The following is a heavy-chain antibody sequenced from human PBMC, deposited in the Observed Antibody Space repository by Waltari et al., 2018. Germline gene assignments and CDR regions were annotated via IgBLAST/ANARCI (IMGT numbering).Heavy chain of an antibody. V-gene: IGHV3-30-3*01. CDR2: ISYEGSNK. CDR1: GFTFSSYA. CDR3: ARAQVVPPGKRLHGFDP. Sequence: QVQLVESGGGVVQPGRSLRLSCAASGFTFSSYAMHWVRQAPGKGLEWVAVISYEGSNKYYADSVNGRFTISSDNSKHTLYLQMNIMRAEDMAVYYCARAQVVPPGKRLHGFDPWGQGTLVTVSS. D-gene: IGHD2-2*01. J-gene: IGHJ5*02.